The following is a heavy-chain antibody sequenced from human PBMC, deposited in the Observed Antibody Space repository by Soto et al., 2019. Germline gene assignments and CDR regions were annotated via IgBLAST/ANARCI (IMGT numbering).Heavy chain of an antibody. J-gene: IGHJ6*02. Sequence: PSETLSLTCIFSGDSVTSGSYYWTWLRQPPGKGLEWIGYISYTGRTKYNPSLQSRVTISVDTSKNDFSLNLSSVTAADTAVYFCARAWGLLNYYVMKVWGHGTAVTVSS. CDR1: GDSVTSGSYY. D-gene: IGHD7-27*01. CDR2: ISYTGRT. V-gene: IGHV4-61*03. CDR3: ARAWGLLNYYVMKV.